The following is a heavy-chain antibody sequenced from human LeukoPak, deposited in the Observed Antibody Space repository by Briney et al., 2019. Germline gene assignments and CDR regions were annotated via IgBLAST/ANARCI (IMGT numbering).Heavy chain of an antibody. V-gene: IGHV1-18*01. J-gene: IGHJ4*02. Sequence: ASVKVSCKASGYPFTSYGINWVRQAPGQGLEWMAWISAYNGNTNYAQNLQGRVTMTTDTSTSTAYMELRSLRSDDTAVYYCARDGGQPVAADKNFDYWGQGTLVTVSS. CDR1: GYPFTSYG. CDR3: ARDGGQPVAADKNFDY. CDR2: ISAYNGNT. D-gene: IGHD6-13*01.